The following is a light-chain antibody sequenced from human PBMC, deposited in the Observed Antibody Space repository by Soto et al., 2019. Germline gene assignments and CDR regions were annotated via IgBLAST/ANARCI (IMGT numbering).Light chain of an antibody. CDR3: QQFGNSPWT. Sequence: VLSQSPGRLSLSPGERATLPCRASQSVPSTYFAWYQQKSGQPPRLLISGTSNRATGIPDRFSGSGSGRDFTLTISRLEPEDFAVYFCQQFGNSPWTFGQGTKVDIK. J-gene: IGKJ1*01. CDR1: QSVPSTY. V-gene: IGKV3-20*01. CDR2: GTS.